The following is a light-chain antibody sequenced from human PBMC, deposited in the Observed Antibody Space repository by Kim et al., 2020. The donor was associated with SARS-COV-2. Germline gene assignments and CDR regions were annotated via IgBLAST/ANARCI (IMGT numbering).Light chain of an antibody. CDR2: EDN. J-gene: IGLJ2*01. CDR3: QSYDSSTHVV. CDR1: SGDVASNY. Sequence: TVTTSCTGTSGDVASNYVHWYHQRPRSAPTTVIYEDNQRPPAVPDRFSGSIDSSTNSASLTISGLKTEDEADYYCQSYDSSTHVVFGGGTQLTVL. V-gene: IGLV6-57*02.